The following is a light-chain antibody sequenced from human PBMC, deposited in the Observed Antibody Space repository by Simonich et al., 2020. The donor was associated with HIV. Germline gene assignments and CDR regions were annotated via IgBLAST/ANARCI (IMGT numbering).Light chain of an antibody. CDR2: KDS. J-gene: IGLJ3*02. CDR3: QSADSSGSWV. Sequence: YELTQAPSVSVSPGQTARITCSGDELAKQYAYWYQQKPGQAPVLVIYKDSERPSGIPERVSGSSSGTTVTLTISGVQAEDEADYYCQSADSSGSWVFGGGTKLTVL. V-gene: IGLV3-25*03. CDR1: ELAKQY.